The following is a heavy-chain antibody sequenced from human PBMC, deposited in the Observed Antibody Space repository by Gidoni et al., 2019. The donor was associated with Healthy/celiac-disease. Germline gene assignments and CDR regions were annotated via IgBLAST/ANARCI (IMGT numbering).Heavy chain of an antibody. V-gene: IGHV4-34*01. CDR2: INHRGST. D-gene: IGHD6-13*01. CDR3: ARGYSSSSWSYYYYYYMDV. CDR1: GGSFSGSY. J-gene: IGHJ6*03. Sequence: QVQLQQRGAGLLKPSETLSLTCAVYGGSFSGSYWSWIRQPPVKGLEWIGEINHRGSTNYNPSLKSRVTISVDTSKNQFSLKLSSVTAADTAVYYCARGYSSSSWSYYYYYYMDVWGKGTTVTVSS.